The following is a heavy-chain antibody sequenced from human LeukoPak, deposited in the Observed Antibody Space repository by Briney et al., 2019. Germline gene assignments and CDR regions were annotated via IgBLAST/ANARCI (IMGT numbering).Heavy chain of an antibody. CDR1: GDITHY. J-gene: IGHJ4*02. Sequence: TPSETLSLTCTVSGDITHYWGWIRQPPGKGLECIGSIYFSGSTYYNPSHRSRVTISLDTSKKQLSLKLSSVTAADTAVYYCARNNWGGVGSYVAPGPPDYFDYWGQGNLVTVST. D-gene: IGHD1-26*01. V-gene: IGHV4-39*01. CDR3: ARNNWGGVGSYVAPGPPDYFDY. CDR2: IYFSGST.